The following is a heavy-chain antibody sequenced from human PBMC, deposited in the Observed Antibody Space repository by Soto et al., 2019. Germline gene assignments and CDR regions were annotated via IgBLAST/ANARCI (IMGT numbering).Heavy chain of an antibody. CDR2: VNNDGTDT. Sequence: VQLVESGGGLVQPGGSLRLSCAASGFTFSNYWMYWVRQAPGKGLVWVSRVNNDGTDTTHADSVKGRFTISRDNAENTLYRQMNSLRAEDTAVYYCARGGLQHALDVWGQGSTVTVSS. CDR3: ARGGLQHALDV. D-gene: IGHD6-13*01. V-gene: IGHV3-74*03. CDR1: GFTFSNYW. J-gene: IGHJ6*02.